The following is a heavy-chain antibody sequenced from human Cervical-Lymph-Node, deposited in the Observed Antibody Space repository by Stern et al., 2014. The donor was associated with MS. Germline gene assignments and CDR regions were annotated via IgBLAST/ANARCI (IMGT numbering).Heavy chain of an antibody. CDR1: GYLFTSFG. J-gene: IGHJ3*02. D-gene: IGHD2-15*01. V-gene: IGHV1-18*04. Sequence: QVQLVQSGSEVKKPGASVKASCKASGYLFTSFGISWVLPAPRQRLQWLGWISAYNRNTTYAQKLQCRVTMTTYTSTSAAYMELRSLRSDDTAVYCCARGLLGSENAFDIWGQGTMVTVSS. CDR2: ISAYNRNT. CDR3: ARGLLGSENAFDI.